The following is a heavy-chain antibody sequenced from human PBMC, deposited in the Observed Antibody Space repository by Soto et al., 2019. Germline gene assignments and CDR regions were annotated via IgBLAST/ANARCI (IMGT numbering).Heavy chain of an antibody. D-gene: IGHD1-26*01. J-gene: IGHJ4*02. CDR1: GDSISSGDYY. CDR3: ARDRGVGATTDY. Sequence: QVQLQESGPGLVKPSQTLSLTCTVSGDSISSGDYYWSWIRQPPGKGLEWIGYIYYSGSTYYNPSLKSLVTISVDTSKNQFSLKLSSVTAADTAVYYCARDRGVGATTDYWGQGTLVTVSS. V-gene: IGHV4-30-4*01. CDR2: IYYSGST.